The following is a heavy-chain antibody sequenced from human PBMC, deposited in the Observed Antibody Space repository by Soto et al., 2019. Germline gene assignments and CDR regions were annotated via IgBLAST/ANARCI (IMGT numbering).Heavy chain of an antibody. J-gene: IGHJ6*02. Sequence: QVHLLLQAGAEVKKPGSSVKVSCKASGGTPSNSAISWVRQAPGQGLEWMGGIIPVFGLVKYAQNFQGRVTITADESTNTADIELSSQRPEDTAVYYCAGGRIVVVGSSAYYGIDVWGQGTTVTVSS. V-gene: IGHV1-69*01. CDR1: GGTPSNSA. CDR2: IIPVFGLV. CDR3: AGGRIVVVGSSAYYGIDV. D-gene: IGHD3-22*01.